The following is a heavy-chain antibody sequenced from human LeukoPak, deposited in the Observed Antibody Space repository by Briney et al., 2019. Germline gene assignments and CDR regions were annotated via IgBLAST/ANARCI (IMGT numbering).Heavy chain of an antibody. V-gene: IGHV3-23*01. Sequence: PGGSLRLSCAASGFTFSSYAMSWVRQAPGKGLEWVSGISGNGGSTYYADSVKGRFTISRDNSKNTVYLQMNRLRIEDTAEYYCAKEGEGYNYGYAYWGQGTLVTVSS. D-gene: IGHD5-18*01. CDR3: AKEGEGYNYGYAY. J-gene: IGHJ4*02. CDR2: ISGNGGST. CDR1: GFTFSSYA.